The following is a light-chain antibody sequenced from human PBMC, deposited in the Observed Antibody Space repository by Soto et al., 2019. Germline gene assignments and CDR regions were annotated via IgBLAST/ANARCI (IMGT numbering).Light chain of an antibody. Sequence: DIQLTQSPPFLSASVGDRVTITCRASQSISRWLAWYQQKPGKAPKLLIYETSSLEDGVPSRFTGSGSGTEFSLTITSLQPEDFASYYCQQYNSYWTFGQGTKVDIK. V-gene: IGKV1-5*03. CDR3: QQYNSYWT. CDR2: ETS. J-gene: IGKJ1*01. CDR1: QSISRW.